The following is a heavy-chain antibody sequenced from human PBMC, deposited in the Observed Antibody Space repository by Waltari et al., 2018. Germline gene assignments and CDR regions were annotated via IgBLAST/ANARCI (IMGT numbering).Heavy chain of an antibody. D-gene: IGHD2-8*02. J-gene: IGHJ6*02. CDR1: GWALRTYY. CDR2: INQARFT. V-gene: IGHV4-34*01. Sequence: QVELQQWGAGLLQPSETLSLTCAVSGWALRTYYLRWIRPTPGKGREWTGEINQARFTNLNPSLRSRVSISVDPSKRQIFLQLKSVTAADTALYYCVRLEDCTGPGGPCYSADPFAMDVWGRGTTVTVSS. CDR3: VRLEDCTGPGGPCYSADPFAMDV.